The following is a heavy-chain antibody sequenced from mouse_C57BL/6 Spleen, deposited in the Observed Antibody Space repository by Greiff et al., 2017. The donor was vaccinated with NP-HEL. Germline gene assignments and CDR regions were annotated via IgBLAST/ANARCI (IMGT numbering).Heavy chain of an antibody. CDR1: GYTFTEYT. CDR2: FYPGSGSI. V-gene: IGHV1-62-2*01. Sequence: VQLQQSGAELVKPGASVKLSCKASGYTFTEYTIHWVQQRSGQGLEWIGWFYPGSGSIKYNEKVKDKATLTADKSSSAVYMELSRVTSEDSAVYFCARHEEGSTMVTTGMDDWGQGTSVTVSS. D-gene: IGHD2-2*01. J-gene: IGHJ4*01. CDR3: ARHEEGSTMVTTGMDD.